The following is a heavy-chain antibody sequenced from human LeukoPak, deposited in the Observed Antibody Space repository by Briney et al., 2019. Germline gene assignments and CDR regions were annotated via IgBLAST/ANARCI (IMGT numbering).Heavy chain of an antibody. V-gene: IGHV1-2*02. CDR3: ARDRNGVYYYYYMDV. CDR2: INPNGGGT. J-gene: IGHJ6*03. Sequence: ASVKVSCKASGYTFTGYYMHWVRQAPGQGLEWMGWINPNGGGTNYAQKFQGRVTMTRDTSISTAYMELSRLRSDDTAVYYCARDRNGVYYYYYMDVWGKGTTVTVSS. CDR1: GYTFTGYY. D-gene: IGHD2-8*01.